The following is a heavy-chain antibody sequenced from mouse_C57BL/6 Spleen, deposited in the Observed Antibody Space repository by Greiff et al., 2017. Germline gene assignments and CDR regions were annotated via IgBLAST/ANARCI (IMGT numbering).Heavy chain of an antibody. CDR2: ISDGGSYT. J-gene: IGHJ1*03. D-gene: IGHD2-4*01. CDR1: GFTFSSYA. Sequence: EVKLMESGGGLVKPGGSLKLSCAASGFTFSSYAMSWVRQTPEKRLEWVATISDGGSYTYYPDNVKGQYTISRDKAKNNMYLQISHMKSEDTAMYYCARDLPSIYDYDGYWYFDVWGTGTTVTVSS. V-gene: IGHV5-4*01. CDR3: ARDLPSIYDYDGYWYFDV.